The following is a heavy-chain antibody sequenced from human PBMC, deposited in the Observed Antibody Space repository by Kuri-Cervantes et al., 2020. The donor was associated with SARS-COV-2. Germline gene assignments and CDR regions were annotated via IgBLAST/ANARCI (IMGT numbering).Heavy chain of an antibody. CDR3: VRDGDHWNFDY. D-gene: IGHD1-1*01. Sequence: GESLKISCAASGFTFSSYEMNWVRQAPGKGLEWVSAISGSGGSTYYADSVKGRFTISRDNAENMLFLQMNSLRAEDTAVYYCVRDGDHWNFDYWGQGTLVTVSS. J-gene: IGHJ4*02. CDR1: GFTFSSYE. CDR2: ISGSGGST. V-gene: IGHV3-23*01.